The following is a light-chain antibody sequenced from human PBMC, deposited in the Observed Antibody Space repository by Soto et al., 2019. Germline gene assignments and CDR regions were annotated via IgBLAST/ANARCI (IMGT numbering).Light chain of an antibody. Sequence: EIVLTQSPDTLSLSPGERATLSCRASQSVGSSFAWYQQKPGQAPRLLIHDTSNRATDIPARFSGSGSGTDFTLTISSLEPEDFAFYYCQQRSNWSLLTFGGGTKVEIK. J-gene: IGKJ4*01. CDR3: QQRSNWSLLT. V-gene: IGKV3-11*01. CDR1: QSVGSS. CDR2: DTS.